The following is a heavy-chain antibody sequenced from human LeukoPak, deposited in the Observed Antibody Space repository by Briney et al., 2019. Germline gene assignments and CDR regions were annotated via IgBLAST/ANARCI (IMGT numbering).Heavy chain of an antibody. V-gene: IGHV1-2*02. CDR3: ARGLWFGELHYYFDY. CDR2: INPNSGGT. CDR1: GYTFTGYY. D-gene: IGHD3-10*01. J-gene: IGHJ4*02. Sequence: WASVKVSCKASGYTFTGYYMHWVRQAPGQGLEWMGWINPNSGGTNYAQKFQGRVTMTRDTSISTAYMELSRLRSDDTAVYYCARGLWFGELHYYFDYWGQGTLVTVSS.